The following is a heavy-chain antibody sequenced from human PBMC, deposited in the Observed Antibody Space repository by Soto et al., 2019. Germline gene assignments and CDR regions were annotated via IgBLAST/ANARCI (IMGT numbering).Heavy chain of an antibody. CDR2: ISPTGGST. V-gene: IGHV3-23*01. CDR3: AKDLLQWLGGSGPFDY. Sequence: EVQLLESGGGLVHPGGSLRLSCATSGFSFSSYAMTWLRQAPGKGLEWVSTISPTGGSTYYADSVTGRFTISRDDSKNTLYLHMNSLRAEDTATYYCAKDLLQWLGGSGPFDYWGQVTLFTVSA. CDR1: GFSFSSYA. J-gene: IGHJ4*02. D-gene: IGHD6-19*01.